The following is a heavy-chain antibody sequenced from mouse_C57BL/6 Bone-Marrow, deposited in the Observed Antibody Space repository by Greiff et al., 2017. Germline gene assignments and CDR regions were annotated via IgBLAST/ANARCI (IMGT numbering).Heavy chain of an antibody. CDR2: INPYNGGT. CDR3: AIKRGRDWYFDV. Sequence: EVQLQQSGPVLVKPGASVKMSCKASGYTFTDYYMNWVKQSHGKSLEWIGVINPYNGGTSYNQKFKGKATLTVDKSSSTAYMELNSLTSEDSAVYYCAIKRGRDWYFDVWGTGTTVTVSS. V-gene: IGHV1-19*01. CDR1: GYTFTDYY. J-gene: IGHJ1*03. D-gene: IGHD1-3*01.